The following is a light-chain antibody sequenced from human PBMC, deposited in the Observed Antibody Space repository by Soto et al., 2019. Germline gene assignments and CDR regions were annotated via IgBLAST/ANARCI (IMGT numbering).Light chain of an antibody. CDR3: AAWDDSMNGVV. CDR1: SSNIGTNT. CDR2: SSD. Sequence: QSVLAQPPSVSGTPGQRVTISCSGSSSNIGTNTVNWYHQLPGTAPKLLIYSSDQRPSGVPDRFSGSKSGTSASLAISGLQSEDEADYFCAAWDDSMNGVVFGGGTK. V-gene: IGLV1-44*01. J-gene: IGLJ2*01.